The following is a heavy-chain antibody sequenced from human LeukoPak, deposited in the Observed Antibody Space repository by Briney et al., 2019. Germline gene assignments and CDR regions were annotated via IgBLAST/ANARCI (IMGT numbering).Heavy chain of an antibody. D-gene: IGHD3-22*01. CDR3: AKDLTMIPMDV. CDR1: GFTLSSYE. Sequence: GGSLRLSCTVSGFTLSSYEMSWIRQAPGKGLEWVSSIDYSGGSSYYADSVKGRFTISRDDSKNTLYLQLNSLRAEDTAVYYCAKDLTMIPMDVWGKGTTVTVSS. J-gene: IGHJ6*03. V-gene: IGHV3-23*01. CDR2: IDYSGGSS.